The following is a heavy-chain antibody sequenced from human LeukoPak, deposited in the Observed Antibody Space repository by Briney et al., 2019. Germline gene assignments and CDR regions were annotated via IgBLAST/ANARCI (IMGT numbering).Heavy chain of an antibody. CDR1: GCSISSSTYY. Sequence: SQTLSLTCTVAGCSISSSTYYCNWIRQTPWKRLEWIGHIPYGNTDYNPSLKSRVTISVGTSKNQFSLKLRSVTATDPAVYYCARDKAHSYGRYFDPWGQGALVIVSS. D-gene: IGHD5-18*01. J-gene: IGHJ5*02. CDR2: IPYGNT. CDR3: ARDKAHSYGRYFDP. V-gene: IGHV4-61*01.